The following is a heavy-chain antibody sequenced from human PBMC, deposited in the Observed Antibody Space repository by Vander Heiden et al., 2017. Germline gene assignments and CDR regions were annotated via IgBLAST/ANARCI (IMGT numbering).Heavy chain of an antibody. CDR2: RWYDGSNK. D-gene: IGHD3-22*01. J-gene: IGHJ4*02. V-gene: IGHV3-33*01. Sequence: QVQLVESGGGVVQPGRSLRLSCGASGFTFSTYGMHGVRQAAGKGAGWVAVRWYDGSNKYAADSVKGRFTISRSNSKITLYLQMNSLRAEDTAVYYCARDSHYDSSGYYPDDYWGQGTLVTVSS. CDR1: GFTFSTYG. CDR3: ARDSHYDSSGYYPDDY.